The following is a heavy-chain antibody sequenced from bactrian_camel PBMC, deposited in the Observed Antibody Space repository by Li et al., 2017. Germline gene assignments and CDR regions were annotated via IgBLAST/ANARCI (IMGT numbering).Heavy chain of an antibody. Sequence: VQLVESGGGSVQTGGSLRLACAISGDTPDIQSMAWFRQAPGNEREAVAALAYGTDATYHAQVKGRFTISRDDAKAALYLEMSGLKPNDTGVYQCAAAVGGAGWSGPLGASTYDVWGQGTQVTVS. CDR3: AAAVGGAGWSGPLGASTYDV. V-gene: IGHV3S53*01. CDR2: LAYGTDA. CDR1: GDTPDIQS. J-gene: IGHJ4*01. D-gene: IGHD5*01.